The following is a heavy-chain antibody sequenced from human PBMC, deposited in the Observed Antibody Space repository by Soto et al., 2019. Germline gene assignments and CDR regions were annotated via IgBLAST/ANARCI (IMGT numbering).Heavy chain of an antibody. CDR3: ARAIVGTTPFDY. V-gene: IGHV4-30-4*01. CDR1: GGSFSGDYY. Sequence: PSETLSLTCAVYGGSFSGDYYWSWIRQPPGKGLEWIGYIYYSGSTYYNPSLKSRVTISVDTSKNQFSLKLSSVTAADTAVYYCARAIVGTTPFDYWGQGTLVTVSS. J-gene: IGHJ4*02. D-gene: IGHD1-26*01. CDR2: IYYSGST.